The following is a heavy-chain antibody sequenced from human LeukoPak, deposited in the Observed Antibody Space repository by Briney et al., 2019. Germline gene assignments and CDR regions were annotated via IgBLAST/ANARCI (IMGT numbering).Heavy chain of an antibody. V-gene: IGHV3-21*01. J-gene: IGHJ4*02. D-gene: IGHD6-13*01. CDR1: GFTFSSYE. CDR2: ISGTGTYI. CDR3: ARASLSEIIAAEAFFDS. Sequence: PGGSLRLSCAASGFTFSSYEMNWVRQAPGKGLEWVSSISGTGTYIYFASALKGRFSISRDNAENSLFLQMNSLRADDTAVYFCARASLSEIIAAEAFFDSWGQGTLVTVSS.